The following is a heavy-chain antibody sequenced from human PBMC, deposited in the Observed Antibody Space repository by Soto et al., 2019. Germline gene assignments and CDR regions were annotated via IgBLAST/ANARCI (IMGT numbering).Heavy chain of an antibody. CDR1: GDSVSTNSAT. CDR2: TYYRSKWYN. J-gene: IGHJ4*02. D-gene: IGHD3-10*01. Sequence: SQTLSLTCAISGDSVSTNSATWDWIRQSPSRGLEWLGRTYYRSKWYNDYAVSVKGRITINPDTSNNQFSLQLNSVTPDDTAVYYCARGRQSYYGSGLYYFDYWGQGTLVTVSS. V-gene: IGHV6-1*01. CDR3: ARGRQSYYGSGLYYFDY.